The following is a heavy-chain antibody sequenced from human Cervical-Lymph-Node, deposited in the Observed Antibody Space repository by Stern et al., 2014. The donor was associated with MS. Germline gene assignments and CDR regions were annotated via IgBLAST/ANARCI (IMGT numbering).Heavy chain of an antibody. J-gene: IGHJ6*02. CDR2: SIPIFGTA. D-gene: IGHD3-3*01. V-gene: IGHV1-69*01. CDR3: ARSGITIFGVVRGMDV. Sequence: QVQLGQSGAEVKKPGSSVKVSCTASGGTFSSYAISWVRQAPGQGLERMGGSIPIFGTANYAQKFQGRLTITPDEPTGLASIARSSLRSDDTAVYYCARSGITIFGVVRGMDVWGQGTTVTVSS. CDR1: GGTFSSYA.